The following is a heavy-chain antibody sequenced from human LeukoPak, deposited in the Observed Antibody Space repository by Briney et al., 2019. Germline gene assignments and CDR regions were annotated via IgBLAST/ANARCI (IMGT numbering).Heavy chain of an antibody. CDR1: GFTFSTFSRSW. J-gene: IGHJ5*02. V-gene: IGHV3-7*01. Sequence: PGGSLRLSCAASGFTFSTFSRSWMSWVRQAPGKGLEWVANIKEDGSQKYYVDSVEGRFTISRDNARNSLYLQMNSLRAEDTAVYRCARLRDYGELRVWFDPWGQGTLVTVSS. D-gene: IGHD4-17*01. CDR2: IKEDGSQK. CDR3: ARLRDYGELRVWFDP.